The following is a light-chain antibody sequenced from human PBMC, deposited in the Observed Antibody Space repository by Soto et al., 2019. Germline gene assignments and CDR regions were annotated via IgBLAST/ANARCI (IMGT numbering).Light chain of an antibody. CDR2: QTS. V-gene: IGKV3-11*01. CDR1: QYINTR. Sequence: EIVLTQPPATLSSFPGDRVTLSCRASQYINTRLAWYQHRPGQAPRLLIYQTSIRAAGIPARFSASGTGTDFTLTTSDVQPEDFAVYYCHQRQSWPRTFGQGTKVDIK. J-gene: IGKJ1*01. CDR3: HQRQSWPRT.